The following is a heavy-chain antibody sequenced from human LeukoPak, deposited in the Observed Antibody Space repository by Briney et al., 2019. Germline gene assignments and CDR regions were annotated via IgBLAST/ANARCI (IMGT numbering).Heavy chain of an antibody. D-gene: IGHD2-15*01. CDR2: INSDGSIT. V-gene: IGHV3-74*01. CDR3: ARDWVAREMDV. CDR1: GFTFSSYW. Sequence: PGGSLRLSCAASGFTFSSYWMHWVRQAPGKGLVRVSRINSDGSITNYADSVKGRFTISRDNANNTLYLQMNSLRGEDTAVYYCARDWVAREMDVWGKGTTVTVSS. J-gene: IGHJ6*04.